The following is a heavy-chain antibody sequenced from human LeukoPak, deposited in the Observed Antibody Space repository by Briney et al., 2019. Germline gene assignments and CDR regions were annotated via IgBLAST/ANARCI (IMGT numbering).Heavy chain of an antibody. D-gene: IGHD2-15*01. Sequence: GESLKISCKGSGYSFTNYWVGWVRQMTGKGLEWMGIIYPGDSDTRYSPSFQGQVTISADKSISTAYLQWSSLKASDTAIYYCASEYCSGGNCYFDYWGQGTLVTVSS. CDR3: ASEYCSGGNCYFDY. J-gene: IGHJ4*02. CDR2: IYPGDSDT. V-gene: IGHV5-51*01. CDR1: GYSFTNYW.